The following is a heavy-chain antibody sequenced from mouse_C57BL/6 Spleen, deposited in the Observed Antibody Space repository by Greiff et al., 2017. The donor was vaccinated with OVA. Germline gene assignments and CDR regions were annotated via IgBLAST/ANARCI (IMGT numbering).Heavy chain of an antibody. D-gene: IGHD2-5*01. V-gene: IGHV1-64*01. Sequence: QVQLQQSGAELVKPGASVKLSCKASGYTFTSYWMHWVKQRPGQGLEWIGMIHPNSGSTNYNEKFKSKATLTVDKSSSTAYMQLSSLTSEDSAVYYCAREDSNYLYAMDYWGQGTSVTVSS. CDR1: GYTFTSYW. CDR2: IHPNSGST. CDR3: AREDSNYLYAMDY. J-gene: IGHJ4*01.